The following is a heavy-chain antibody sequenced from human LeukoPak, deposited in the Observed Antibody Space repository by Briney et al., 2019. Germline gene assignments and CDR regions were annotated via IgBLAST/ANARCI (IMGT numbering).Heavy chain of an antibody. D-gene: IGHD3-3*01. J-gene: IGHJ3*02. CDR2: IYYSGST. CDR1: GGSISSYY. V-gene: IGHV4-59*12. Sequence: ETLSLTCTVSGGSISSYYWSWIRQPPAKGLEWIGYIYYSGSTNYNPSLKSRVTISVDTSKNQFSLKLSSVTAADTAVYYCARDAYYDFWSGYYPSDAFDIWGQGTMVTVSS. CDR3: ARDAYYDFWSGYYPSDAFDI.